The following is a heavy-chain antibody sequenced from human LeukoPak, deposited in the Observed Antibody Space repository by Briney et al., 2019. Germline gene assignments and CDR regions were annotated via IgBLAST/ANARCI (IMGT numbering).Heavy chain of an antibody. J-gene: IGHJ4*02. V-gene: IGHV3-21*01. CDR3: ARGLVPAAVEFDY. D-gene: IGHD2-2*01. Sequence: GGSLRLSCADSGFTFRSYSMNWVRQAPGKGLEWVSSISSSSKCIYYADSVKGRFTISRDNAKNSPYLQMNGLRAEDTATYYCARGLVPAAVEFDYWGQGTLVTVSS. CDR2: ISSSSKCI. CDR1: GFTFRSYS.